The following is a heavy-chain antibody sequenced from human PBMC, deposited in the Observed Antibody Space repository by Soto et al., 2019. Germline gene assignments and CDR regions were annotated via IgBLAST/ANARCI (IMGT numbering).Heavy chain of an antibody. V-gene: IGHV4-31*11. J-gene: IGHJ5*01. CDR3: AGDQWFGEPRRQYNWFDS. CDR2: IYYTGTT. D-gene: IGHD3-10*01. CDR1: GGSISIGGYY. Sequence: VQLQESGPGLVKPSQTLSLSCAVSGGSISIGGYYWSWIRQHPGKGLEWIGYIYYTGTTYYKSSLKSRVXXXVXXSKNQFSLTLPSVTAADTAVYYCAGDQWFGEPRRQYNWFDSWGQGILVTVAS.